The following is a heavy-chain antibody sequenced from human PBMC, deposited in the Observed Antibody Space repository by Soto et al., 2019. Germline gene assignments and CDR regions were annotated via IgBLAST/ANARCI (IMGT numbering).Heavy chain of an antibody. J-gene: IGHJ5*01. CDR3: VRLIGNSWLDC. V-gene: IGHV6-1*01. CDR2: TYYRSKWYN. Sequence: SQTLSLTCAISGDSVSSSSVTWNWIRQSPSRGLEWLGRTYYRSKWYNDYAESVKSRITINPDTSKNQFSLHLNSVTPEDTAVDYCVRLIGNSWLDCWGQGTLVTVSS. D-gene: IGHD1-26*01. CDR1: GDSVSSSSVT.